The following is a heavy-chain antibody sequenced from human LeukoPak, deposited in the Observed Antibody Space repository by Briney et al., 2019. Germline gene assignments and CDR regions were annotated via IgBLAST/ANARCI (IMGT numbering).Heavy chain of an antibody. D-gene: IGHD6-25*01. J-gene: IGHJ4*02. V-gene: IGHV1-46*01. CDR3: ARARYSDGYYFDY. CDR2: INPSGGST. Sequence: ASVKVSCKASGYTFTSYYMHWVRQAPGQGLEWMGIINPSGGSTSYTQKFQGRVTMTGDMSTSTVYMELSSLRSEDTAVYYCARARYSDGYYFDYWGQGTLVTVSS. CDR1: GYTFTSYY.